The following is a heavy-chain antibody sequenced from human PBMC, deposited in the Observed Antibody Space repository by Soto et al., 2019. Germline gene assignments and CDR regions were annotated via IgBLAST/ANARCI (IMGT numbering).Heavy chain of an antibody. CDR1: GFTFSSHW. CDR2: INTDGGIT. V-gene: IGHV3-74*01. CDR3: TREAGYCSRTSCYRRAFDS. J-gene: IGHJ3*02. D-gene: IGHD2-2*01. Sequence: VQLVESGGDLVQPGGSLRLSCAASGFTFSSHWMHWVRRVPGKGLVWVSHINTDGGITGYADSVKGRFTISRDNAKNKLYLQMNGLRVEDTSVYYCTREAGYCSRTSCYRRAFDSWGQGTMVTVSS.